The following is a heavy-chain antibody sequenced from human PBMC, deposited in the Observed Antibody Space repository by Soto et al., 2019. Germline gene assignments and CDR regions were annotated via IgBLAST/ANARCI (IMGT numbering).Heavy chain of an antibody. J-gene: IGHJ4*02. CDR1: GFTFSSFA. CDR2: VSGSGGST. V-gene: IGHV3-23*01. Sequence: GSMRLSCGASGFTFSSFAMSWVRQAPGKGLEWVSAVSGSGGSTFYADSVKGRFTISRDNGKNTLYLQMHSLRVEDTAQYYCAREGGYSSRILDSWGQGTPVTVSS. D-gene: IGHD6-13*01. CDR3: AREGGYSSRILDS.